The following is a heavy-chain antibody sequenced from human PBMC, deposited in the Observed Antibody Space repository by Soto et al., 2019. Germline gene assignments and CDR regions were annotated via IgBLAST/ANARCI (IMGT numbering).Heavy chain of an antibody. CDR1: GASISVHTYY. D-gene: IGHD3-10*01. Sequence: QVHLQESGPGLVKPSQTLSLTCTVSGASISVHTYYWSWVRQLPGKGLESIGHIYNTGSTYYNPSLKSRVTISLDTSKNQFSLKLNSVTAADTAVYYCARDAGGGTGSYYRYFDHWGQGILVTVSS. CDR3: ARDAGGGTGSYYRYFDH. CDR2: IYNTGST. V-gene: IGHV4-31*03. J-gene: IGHJ4*02.